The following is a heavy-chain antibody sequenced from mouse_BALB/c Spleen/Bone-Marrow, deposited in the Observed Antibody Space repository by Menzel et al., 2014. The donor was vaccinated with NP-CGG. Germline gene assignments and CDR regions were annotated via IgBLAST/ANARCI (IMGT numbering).Heavy chain of an antibody. CDR3: ARIYYYGRDY. J-gene: IGHJ2*01. CDR1: GYTFTNYW. V-gene: IGHV1-7*01. Sequence: VKLMESGAELAKPGASVKMSRKASGYTFTNYWMHWVKQRPGQGLEWIGYINPSTGYTEYNQKFKDKATLTADKSSSTAYMQLSSLTSEDSAVYYCARIYYYGRDYWGQGTTLTVSS. D-gene: IGHD1-1*01. CDR2: INPSTGYT.